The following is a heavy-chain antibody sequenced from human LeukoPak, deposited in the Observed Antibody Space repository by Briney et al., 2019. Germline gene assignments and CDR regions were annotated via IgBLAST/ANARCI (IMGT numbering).Heavy chain of an antibody. D-gene: IGHD3-10*01. CDR2: ISWNGGII. J-gene: IGHJ4*02. V-gene: IGHV3-9*01. CDR1: GFTFENNT. CDR3: AKGGLRLYFGQFHY. Sequence: PGGSLRLSCAASGFTFENNTMHWVRKVQPPGLEMESGISWNGGIIGYADSVKGRFTISRDSAKNSLYLQMNSLRVEDTALYYCAKGGLRLYFGQFHYWGQGTLVTVSS.